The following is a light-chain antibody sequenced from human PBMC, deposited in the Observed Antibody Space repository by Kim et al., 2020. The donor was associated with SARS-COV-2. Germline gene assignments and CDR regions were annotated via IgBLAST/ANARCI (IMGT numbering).Light chain of an antibody. Sequence: NFMLTQPHSVSESPGKTVTISCTRSSSSIASNYVQWYQQRPGSAPTTVIYEDNQRPSGVPDRFSGSIDSSSNSASLTIFGLKTEDEADYYCQSFDSRNHPVVFGGETQLTVL. J-gene: IGLJ2*01. V-gene: IGLV6-57*03. CDR2: EDN. CDR1: SSSIASNY. CDR3: QSFDSRNHPVV.